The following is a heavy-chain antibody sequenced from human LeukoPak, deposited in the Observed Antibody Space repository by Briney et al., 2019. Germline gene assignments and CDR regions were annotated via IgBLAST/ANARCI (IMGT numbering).Heavy chain of an antibody. CDR3: ARDQGPQWLLQDAFDV. Sequence: GASVKASCKSSGHTSTSYGISWVRQAPGRGLEWMGWISADNGNTNSAQNFQGRVTMTTDTSTSTAYMELRSLRSDDTAIYYCARDQGPQWLLQDAFDVWGQGTMVTVSS. D-gene: IGHD6-19*01. J-gene: IGHJ3*01. CDR2: ISADNGNT. CDR1: GHTSTSYG. V-gene: IGHV1-18*01.